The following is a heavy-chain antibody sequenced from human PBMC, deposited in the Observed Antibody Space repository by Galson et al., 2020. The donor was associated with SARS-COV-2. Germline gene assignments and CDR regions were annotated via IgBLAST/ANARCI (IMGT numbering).Heavy chain of an antibody. D-gene: IGHD3-10*01. CDR1: GFTFSSYS. V-gene: IGHV3-21*01. J-gene: IGHJ3*02. Sequence: GESLKISCAASGFTFSSYSMNWVRQAPGKGLEWVSSITSSGSHIYYADSVKGRFTISRDNAKNSLYLQMNSLRAEDTAVYYCARDLITLVRGVIAIWGQGTMVTVSS. CDR2: ITSSGSHI. CDR3: ARDLITLVRGVIAI.